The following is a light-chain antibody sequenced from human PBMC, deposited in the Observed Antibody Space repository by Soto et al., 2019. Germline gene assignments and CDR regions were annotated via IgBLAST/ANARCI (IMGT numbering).Light chain of an antibody. CDR1: CSDVGGYNY. V-gene: IGLV2-14*01. J-gene: IGLJ1*01. CDR2: VSI. Sequence: QSALTQLASSSSATGESIAICSVGTCSDVGGYNYLALAQQHLGIAPQLQIYVSINRPSSDSNRVSGAKCAKTASLTISEFQAEDEADYYGSSYTSSTTYVFGPRTKVTVL. CDR3: SSYTSSTTYV.